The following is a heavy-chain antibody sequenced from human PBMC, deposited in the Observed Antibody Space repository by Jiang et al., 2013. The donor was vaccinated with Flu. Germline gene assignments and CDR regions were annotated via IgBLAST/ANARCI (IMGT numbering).Heavy chain of an antibody. V-gene: IGHV2-5*02. D-gene: IGHD3-3*01. CDR3: AHRLEVLRFLEWLTVGNWFDP. Sequence: KPTQTLTLTCTFSGFSLSTSGVGVGWIRQPPGKALEWLALIYWDDDKRYSPSLKSRLTITKDTSKNQVVLTMTNMDPVDTATYYCAHRLEVLRFLEWLTVGNWFDPWGQGTLVTVSS. CDR2: IYWDDDK. J-gene: IGHJ5*02. CDR1: GFSLSTSGVG.